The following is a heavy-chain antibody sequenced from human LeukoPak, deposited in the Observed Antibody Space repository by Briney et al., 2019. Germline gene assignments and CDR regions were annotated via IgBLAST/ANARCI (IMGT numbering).Heavy chain of an antibody. CDR1: GGSFSGYY. CDR3: ARGNRGSDIYGSGSYYKGRWFDP. J-gene: IGHJ5*02. V-gene: IGHV4-34*01. Sequence: SETLSLTCAVYGGSFSGYYWSWLRQPPGKGLEWVGEINHSGSTNYNPSLKSRVTISVDTSKNQFSLKLSSVTAADTAVYYCARGNRGSDIYGSGSYYKGRWFDPWGQGTLVTVSS. CDR2: INHSGST. D-gene: IGHD3-10*01.